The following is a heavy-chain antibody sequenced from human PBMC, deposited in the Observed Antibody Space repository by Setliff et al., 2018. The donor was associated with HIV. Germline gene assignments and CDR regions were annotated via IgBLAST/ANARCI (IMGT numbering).Heavy chain of an antibody. D-gene: IGHD6-6*01. Sequence: GESLKISCKGSGYRFTSYWIGWVRQMPGKGLEWMGIIYPGDSDIRYSPSFRGQVTISVDKSISTAYLQWSSLKASDTAMYYCARCIAARPRGSDAFDIWGQGTMVTISS. V-gene: IGHV5-51*01. CDR2: IYPGDSDI. J-gene: IGHJ3*02. CDR1: GYRFTSYW. CDR3: ARCIAARPRGSDAFDI.